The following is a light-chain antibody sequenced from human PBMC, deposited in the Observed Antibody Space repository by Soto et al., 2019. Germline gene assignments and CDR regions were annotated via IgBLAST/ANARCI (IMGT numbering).Light chain of an antibody. CDR1: SSKIGAGYD. CDR2: GNS. J-gene: IGLJ1*01. CDR3: QSYDSSLSAPYV. V-gene: IGLV1-40*01. Sequence: QSVLTQPPSVSGAPGQRVTISCTGGSSKIGAGYDVHWYQQLPGTAPKLLIYGNSNRPSGVPDRFSGSKSGTSASLAITGLQAEDEADYYCQSYDSSLSAPYVFGTGTKVTVL.